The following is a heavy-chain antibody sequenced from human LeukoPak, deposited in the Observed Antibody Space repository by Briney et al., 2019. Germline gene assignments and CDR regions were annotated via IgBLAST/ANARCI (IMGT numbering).Heavy chain of an antibody. Sequence: SETLSLTCTVSGGSISSSSYYWGWIRQPPGKGLEWIGSIYYSGSTYYNPSLKSRVTISVDTSKNQFSLKLSSVTAADTVVYYCARLTDCSSTSCYYYYYGMDVWGQGTTVTVSS. CDR2: IYYSGST. D-gene: IGHD2-2*01. CDR1: GGSISSSSYY. J-gene: IGHJ6*02. V-gene: IGHV4-39*01. CDR3: ARLTDCSSTSCYYYYYGMDV.